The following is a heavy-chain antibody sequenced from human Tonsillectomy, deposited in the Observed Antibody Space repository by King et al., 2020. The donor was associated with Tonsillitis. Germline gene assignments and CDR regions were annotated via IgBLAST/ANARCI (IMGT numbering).Heavy chain of an antibody. CDR1: GFTFDDYA. V-gene: IGHV3-43D*03. CDR3: AKDAYRSNCFDY. CDR2: ISWDGGRT. D-gene: IGHD6-13*01. Sequence: VQLVESGGVVVQPGGSLRLSCAASGFTFDDYAMHWVRQAPGKGLEWVSLISWDGGRTYYADSVKGRFTISRDNSKNSLYLQMNSLRAEDTALYYCAKDAYRSNCFDYWGQGTLVTVSS. J-gene: IGHJ4*02.